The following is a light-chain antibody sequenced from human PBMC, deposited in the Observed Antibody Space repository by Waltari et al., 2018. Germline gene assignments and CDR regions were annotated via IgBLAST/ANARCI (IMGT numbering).Light chain of an antibody. J-gene: IGKJ4*01. V-gene: IGKV3-11*01. CDR2: EAS. CDR3: QQRANWPPLT. Sequence: EVVLTQSPDTLSLSPGERATLSCRGSQSVYNFLAWYQQKPGQAPRLLIYEASQRATGIPARFSGSGSGTDFTLTISNLEPEDVAVYYCQQRANWPPLTFGGGTKVEIK. CDR1: QSVYNF.